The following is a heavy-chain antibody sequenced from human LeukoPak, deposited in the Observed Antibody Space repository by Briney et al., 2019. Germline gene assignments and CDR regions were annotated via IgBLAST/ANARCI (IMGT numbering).Heavy chain of an antibody. J-gene: IGHJ2*01. V-gene: IGHV3-21*01. Sequence: GGSLRLSCATSGFTFSSYSMTWVRQAPGKGLDWVSSINSYSSDIYYADSVKGRSTISRDNAKNSLYLQMNSLRAEDTAVYYCARVARRAIESWYFDLWGRGTLVTVSS. CDR1: GFTFSSYS. CDR3: ARVARRAIESWYFDL. CDR2: INSYSSDI.